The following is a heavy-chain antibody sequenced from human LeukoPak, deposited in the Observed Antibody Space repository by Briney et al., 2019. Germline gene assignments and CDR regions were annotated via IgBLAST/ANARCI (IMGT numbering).Heavy chain of an antibody. CDR1: GFTFSSYG. J-gene: IGHJ4*02. CDR2: ISYEGSNK. D-gene: IGHD6-13*01. Sequence: GGSLRLSCAASGFTFSSYGMHWVRQAPGKGLEWVAVISYEGSNKFYASSVKGRFTISRANSKGTLYLQKNSLRAEDTAVYYCAKELSAGTGGGWEDYFDYWGQGTLVTVSA. V-gene: IGHV3-30*18. CDR3: AKELSAGTGGGWEDYFDY.